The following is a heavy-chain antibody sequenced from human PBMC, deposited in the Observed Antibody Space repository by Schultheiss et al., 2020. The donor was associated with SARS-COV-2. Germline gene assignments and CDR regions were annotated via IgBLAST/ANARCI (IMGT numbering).Heavy chain of an antibody. V-gene: IGHV4-59*12. CDR2: MDYSGST. J-gene: IGHJ3*02. CDR3: AREGGSYWGDAFDI. Sequence: SETLSLTCAVYGGSFSGYYWSWIRQPPGKALEWIGYMDYSGSTNYNPSLKSRVTISVDTSKNQFSLKLSSVTAADTAVYYCAREGGSYWGDAFDIWGQGTMVTVSS. CDR1: GGSFSGYY. D-gene: IGHD1-26*01.